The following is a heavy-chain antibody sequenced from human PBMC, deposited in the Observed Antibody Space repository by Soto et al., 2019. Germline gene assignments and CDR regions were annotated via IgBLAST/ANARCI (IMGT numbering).Heavy chain of an antibody. D-gene: IGHD3-16*02. CDR3: AKALGELSPESYDH. V-gene: IGHV3-30*18. CDR2: ISYDGSNQ. Sequence: QVQLVESGGGVVQPGRSLRLSCAASGFTFSSYGMHWVRQAPGKGLEWVAIISYDGSNQYYADSVKGRFTISRDNSKYTLFLQMNSLRPEDTAVYYCAKALGELSPESYDHWGQGILVTVSS. CDR1: GFTFSSYG. J-gene: IGHJ4*02.